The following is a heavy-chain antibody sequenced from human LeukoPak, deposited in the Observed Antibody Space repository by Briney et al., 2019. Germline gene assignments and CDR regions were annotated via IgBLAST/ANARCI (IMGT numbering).Heavy chain of an antibody. Sequence: ASVKVSCKASGYTFTGYYMHWVRQAPGQGLEWMGWINPNSGGTNYAQKFQGWVTMTRDTSISTAYMELSRLRSDDTAVYYCARGPPSGFDYYDSSGHYSDDYWGQETLVTVSS. D-gene: IGHD3-22*01. CDR2: INPNSGGT. CDR1: GYTFTGYY. J-gene: IGHJ4*02. CDR3: ARGPPSGFDYYDSSGHYSDDY. V-gene: IGHV1-2*04.